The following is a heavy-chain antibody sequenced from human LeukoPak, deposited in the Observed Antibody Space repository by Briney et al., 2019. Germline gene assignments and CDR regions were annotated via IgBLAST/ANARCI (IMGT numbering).Heavy chain of an antibody. CDR2: IYSGGST. Sequence: GGSLRLSCAASGFTVSSNYMSWVRQAPGKGLEWVSVIYSGGSTYYADSVKGRFTISRDNSKNTLYLQMNSLRAEDTAVYYCARDLSSGWYWPSYYCYCMDGWGQGTTVTVSS. CDR1: GFTVSSNY. J-gene: IGHJ6*02. V-gene: IGHV3-66*02. CDR3: ARDLSSGWYWPSYYCYCMDG. D-gene: IGHD6-19*01.